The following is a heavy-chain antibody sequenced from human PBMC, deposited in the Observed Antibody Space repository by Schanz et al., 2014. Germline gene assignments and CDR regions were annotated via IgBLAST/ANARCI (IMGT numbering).Heavy chain of an antibody. CDR3: YGMDV. Sequence: QLQLQESGPGLVKPSETLSLTCTVSGASISSSRYYWGWIRQPPGKGLEWIGSVYYNGSTYYNPSLKSRVTISIDTSKNQFSLRLTSVTAADTAVYYCYGMDVWGQGTTVTVSS. CDR2: VYYNGST. V-gene: IGHV4-39*07. J-gene: IGHJ6*02. CDR1: GASISSSRYY.